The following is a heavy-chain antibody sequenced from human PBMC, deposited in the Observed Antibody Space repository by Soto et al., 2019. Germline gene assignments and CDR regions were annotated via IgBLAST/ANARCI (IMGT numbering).Heavy chain of an antibody. D-gene: IGHD6-13*01. CDR2: ISAYNGNT. J-gene: IGHJ6*03. Sequence: EASVKVSCKASGYTFTSYGISCVRQAPGQGLEWMGWISAYNGNTNYAQKLQGRVTMTTDTSTSTAYMELRSLRSDDTAVYYCARASLAAAQAYYYYYMDVWGKGTTVTVSS. CDR1: GYTFTSYG. V-gene: IGHV1-18*01. CDR3: ARASLAAAQAYYYYYMDV.